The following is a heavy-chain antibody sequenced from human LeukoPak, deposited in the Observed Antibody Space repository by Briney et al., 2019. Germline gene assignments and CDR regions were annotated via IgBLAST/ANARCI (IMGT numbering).Heavy chain of an antibody. CDR3: ARTGYSYGYYFDY. Sequence: SETLSLTCSVSGDSSSSYSWSWIRQPPGKGLEWIWYIYYSGSTNYNPSLKSRVTISVDTSKNQFSLKLSSVTAADTAVYYCARTGYSYGYYFDYWGQGTLVTVSS. CDR1: GDSSSSYS. V-gene: IGHV4-59*08. J-gene: IGHJ4*02. D-gene: IGHD5-18*01. CDR2: IYYSGST.